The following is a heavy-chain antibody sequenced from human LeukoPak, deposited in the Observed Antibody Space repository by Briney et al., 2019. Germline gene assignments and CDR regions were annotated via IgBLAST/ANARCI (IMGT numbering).Heavy chain of an antibody. D-gene: IGHD2-15*01. CDR1: GFTFSSYA. CDR3: ARDATPYCSGGSCYSIDY. Sequence: QPGGSLRLSCAASGFTFSSYAMHWVRQAPGKGLEWVAVIPYDGSNKYYADSVKGRFTISRDNSKNTLYLQMNSLRAEDTAVYYCARDATPYCSGGSCYSIDYWGQGTLVTVSS. CDR2: IPYDGSNK. J-gene: IGHJ4*02. V-gene: IGHV3-30-3*01.